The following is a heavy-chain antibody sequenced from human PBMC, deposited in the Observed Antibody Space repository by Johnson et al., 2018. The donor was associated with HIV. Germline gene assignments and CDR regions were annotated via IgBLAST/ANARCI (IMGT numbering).Heavy chain of an antibody. J-gene: IGHJ3*02. D-gene: IGHD6-6*01. CDR3: ARDRAPVYSSSSTPFDAFDI. V-gene: IGHV3-30*19. CDR2: IWYDGSNK. CDR1: GFTFSSYG. Sequence: VQLVESGGGVVQPGKSLRLSCVASGFTFSSYGMHWVRQAPGKGLQWVAVIWYDGSNKYYADSVKGRFTISRDSSKNTLYLQMNNLRDDDTAVYYCARDRAPVYSSSSTPFDAFDIWGQGTMVTVSS.